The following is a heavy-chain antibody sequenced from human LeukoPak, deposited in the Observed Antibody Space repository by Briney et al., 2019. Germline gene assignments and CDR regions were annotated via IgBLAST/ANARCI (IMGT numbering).Heavy chain of an antibody. V-gene: IGHV3-7*01. J-gene: IGHJ4*02. CDR2: IKQDGGEK. D-gene: IGHD3-22*01. CDR1: GFTFSSYW. CDR3: ARDELRPRYYDSSGYSGFTY. Sequence: PGGSLRLSCAASGFTFSSYWMSWVRQAPGKGLEWVANIKQDGGEKYYADSVKGRFTISRDNAKNSLYLQMNSLRAEDTAVYYCARDELRPRYYDSSGYSGFTYWGQGTLVTVSS.